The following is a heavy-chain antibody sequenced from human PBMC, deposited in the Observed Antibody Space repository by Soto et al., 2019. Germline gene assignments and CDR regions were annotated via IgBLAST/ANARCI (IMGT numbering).Heavy chain of an antibody. CDR1: GDTFNTFS. CDR3: ARSPGITGTRASQYAMDV. V-gene: IGHV1-69*13. CDR2: IIPIFGTP. J-gene: IGHJ6*02. Sequence: ASVKVSCKASGDTFNTFSISWVRQAPGQGLQWMGGIIPIFGTPDYAQHFPGRVTISADESTNTAYLELSSLRSEDTAVYYCARSPGITGTRASQYAMDVWGQGTTVTVSS. D-gene: IGHD1-20*01.